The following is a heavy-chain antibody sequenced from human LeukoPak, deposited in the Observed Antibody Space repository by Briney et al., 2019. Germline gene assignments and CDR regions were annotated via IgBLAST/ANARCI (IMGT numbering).Heavy chain of an antibody. CDR2: IYYSGST. CDR3: ARDRVWFGEDNAFDI. Sequence: SETLSLTCTVSGGSISSYYWSWIRQPPGKGLEWIGYIYYSGSTNYNPSLKSRVTISVDTSKNQFSLKLSSVTAADTAVCYCARDRVWFGEDNAFDIWGQGTMVTVSS. CDR1: GGSISSYY. J-gene: IGHJ3*02. V-gene: IGHV4-59*01. D-gene: IGHD3-10*01.